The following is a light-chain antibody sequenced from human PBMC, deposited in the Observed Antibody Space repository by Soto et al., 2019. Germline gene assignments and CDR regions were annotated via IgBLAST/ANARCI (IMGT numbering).Light chain of an antibody. CDR3: QQYNNCSRT. V-gene: IGKV3-15*01. Sequence: ETVMTQSEATLSVSPGERATLSCRASQSIHTNLAWYQQKPCQPPRLLIYGASTRVTGIPTRFNGSGSGTDFTLNISSLQSEDFAVYYCQQYNNCSRTFGQGTKVEIK. J-gene: IGKJ1*01. CDR1: QSIHTN. CDR2: GAS.